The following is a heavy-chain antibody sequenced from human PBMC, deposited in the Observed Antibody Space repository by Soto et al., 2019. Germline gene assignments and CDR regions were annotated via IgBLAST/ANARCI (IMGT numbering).Heavy chain of an antibody. CDR2: IHHSGRT. Sequence: QVQLQESGPGLVKPSGTLSLSCAVSGASISRRNWWSWVRQSPGQGLAWIGEIHHSGRTNYNLSLKSRVHISIDKATTLFSLSLTSVAAAGAAGYYGASATAVADVIVSGLDVWGQGTEVTVS. V-gene: IGHV4-4*02. CDR3: ASATAVADVIVSGLDV. J-gene: IGHJ6*02. CDR1: GASISRRNW. D-gene: IGHD1-26*01.